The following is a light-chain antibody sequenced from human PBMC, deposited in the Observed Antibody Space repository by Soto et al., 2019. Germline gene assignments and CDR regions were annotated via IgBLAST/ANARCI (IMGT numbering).Light chain of an antibody. CDR2: DVS. Sequence: QSALTQPASVSGSPGQSITISCTGTISDVGGYNYVSWYQQHPGKAPKLMIYDVSNRPSGVSNRFSGSKSGNTASLTTSGLQAEDEADYYCSSYTSSSTHLFGGGTKL. CDR1: ISDVGGYNY. V-gene: IGLV2-14*01. J-gene: IGLJ2*01. CDR3: SSYTSSSTHL.